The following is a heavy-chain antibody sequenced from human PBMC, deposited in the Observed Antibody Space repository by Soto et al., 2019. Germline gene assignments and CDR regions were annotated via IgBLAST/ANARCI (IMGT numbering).Heavy chain of an antibody. CDR1: GFTFSSYG. V-gene: IGHV3-30*18. CDR3: AKDSALVIIGRGDYYYMDV. J-gene: IGHJ6*03. CDR2: ISYDGSNK. D-gene: IGHD3-9*01. Sequence: PGGSLRLSCAASGFTFSSYGMHWVRQATGKGLEWVAVISYDGSNKYYADSVKGRFTISRDNSKNTLYLQMNSLRAEDTAVYYFAKDSALVIIGRGDYYYMDVWGKGTTVTVSS.